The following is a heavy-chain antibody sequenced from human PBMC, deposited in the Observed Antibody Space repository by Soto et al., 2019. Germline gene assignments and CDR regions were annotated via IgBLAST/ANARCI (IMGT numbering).Heavy chain of an antibody. CDR2: ISYDGGNK. D-gene: IGHD3-22*01. CDR1: GFTFSSYG. CDR3: AKDHLSYYYDSSGYYPEFDY. V-gene: IGHV3-30*18. Sequence: QVQLVESGGGVVQPGRSLRLSCAASGFTFSSYGMHWVRQAPGKGLEWVAVISYDGGNKYYADSVKGRFTISRDNSKNTLYLQMNSLRAEDTAVYYCAKDHLSYYYDSSGYYPEFDYWGQGTLVTVSS. J-gene: IGHJ4*02.